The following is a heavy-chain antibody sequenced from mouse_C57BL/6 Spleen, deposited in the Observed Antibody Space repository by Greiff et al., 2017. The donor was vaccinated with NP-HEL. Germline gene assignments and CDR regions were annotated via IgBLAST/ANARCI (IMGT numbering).Heavy chain of an antibody. D-gene: IGHD1-1*01. Sequence: VQLQQSGAELVRPGASVKLSCTASGFNITDYYMHWVKQRPEQGLEWIGRIDPEDGDTEYAPKFKGTATLPAVTSSNTAYLQLSSLTSDDASVYYCTTSFSYAGFAYWGQGTLVTVAA. J-gene: IGHJ3*01. CDR1: GFNITDYY. V-gene: IGHV14-1*01. CDR3: TTSFSYAGFAY. CDR2: IDPEDGDT.